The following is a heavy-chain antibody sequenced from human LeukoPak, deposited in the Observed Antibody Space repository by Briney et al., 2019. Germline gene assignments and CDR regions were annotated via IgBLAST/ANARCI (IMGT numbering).Heavy chain of an antibody. V-gene: IGHV3-30*02. CDR2: IRHDGTNK. Sequence: GGSLRLSCAASGFTFNSYGMHWVRRAPGKGLEWVAFIRHDGTNKYYADSVKGRFTISRDNSKNTLFPQMSSLRVEDTAVYYCGRDVSDTVVVITHNFDFWGQGTLVTVSS. CDR3: GRDVSDTVVVITHNFDF. J-gene: IGHJ4*02. CDR1: GFTFNSYG. D-gene: IGHD3-22*01.